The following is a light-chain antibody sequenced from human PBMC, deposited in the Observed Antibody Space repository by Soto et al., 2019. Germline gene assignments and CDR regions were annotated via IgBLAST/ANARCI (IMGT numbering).Light chain of an antibody. CDR2: AAS. CDR3: QQRNSYPRT. V-gene: IGKV1-9*01. J-gene: IGKJ2*01. CDR1: QGINIF. Sequence: DIQSTQSPSFLSASVGDRVTITCRASQGINIFLAWFQQKPGKAPNLLISAASTLQSGVPSRFSGSGSETEFTLTITSLQPEDSATYYCQQRNSYPRTFGQGTKVDIK.